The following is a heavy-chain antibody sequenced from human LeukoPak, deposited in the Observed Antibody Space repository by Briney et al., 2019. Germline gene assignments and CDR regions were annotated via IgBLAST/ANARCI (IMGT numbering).Heavy chain of an antibody. D-gene: IGHD4-17*01. CDR1: GGPISSYQ. Sequence: PSETLSLTCTVSGGPISSYQWSWIRQPPGKGLEWIGYVYYTGSTDYNPSLKSRVIISLDTSKNQFSLKLSSVTAADTAVYYCARRTTVTPNWFDPWGQGTLVTVSS. J-gene: IGHJ5*02. CDR2: VYYTGST. V-gene: IGHV4-59*08. CDR3: ARRTTVTPNWFDP.